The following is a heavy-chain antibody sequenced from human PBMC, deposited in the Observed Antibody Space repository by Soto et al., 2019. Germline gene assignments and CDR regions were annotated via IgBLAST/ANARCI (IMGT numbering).Heavy chain of an antibody. J-gene: IGHJ4*02. CDR3: ARRGPGTYFDY. CDR2: ISGSGDST. D-gene: IGHD6-13*01. Sequence: EVQLLDSGGGLVQPGGSLRLSCAASGFTFSSYAMNWVHQAPGKGLEWVSVISGSGDSTYYADSVKGRFTISRDNSKTTLYLQMNSLRAEDTAVYYCARRGPGTYFDYWGQGTLVTVSS. CDR1: GFTFSSYA. V-gene: IGHV3-23*01.